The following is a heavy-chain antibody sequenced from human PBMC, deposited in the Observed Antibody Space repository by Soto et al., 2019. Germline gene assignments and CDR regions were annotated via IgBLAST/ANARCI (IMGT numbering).Heavy chain of an antibody. D-gene: IGHD3-22*01. CDR3: ARGDSGYVWFNEI. V-gene: IGHV1-69*13. Sequence: SVKVSCNASGGLFSTYAISWVRQAPGQGLEWMGGIIPVFATTYYAEKFEGRVTITADESTNTAYMELSSLRSEDTAMYYCARGDSGYVWFNEIWGQGTLVTVSS. CDR2: IIPVFATT. CDR1: GGLFSTYA. J-gene: IGHJ4*02.